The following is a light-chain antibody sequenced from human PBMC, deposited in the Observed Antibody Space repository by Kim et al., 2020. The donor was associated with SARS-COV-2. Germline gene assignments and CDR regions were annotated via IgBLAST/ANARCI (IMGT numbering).Light chain of an antibody. J-gene: IGLJ3*02. V-gene: IGLV1-47*02. CDR2: TNN. CDR1: SSNIGNNY. Sequence: QSVVTQPPSASGTPGQRVSISCSGSSSNIGNNYVMWYQQVPGTAPKLLIFTNNQRPSGVPDRFSGSKSGTSASLAISGLRSEDEADYYCATWDDSLSGRVFGGGTQLTVL. CDR3: ATWDDSLSGRV.